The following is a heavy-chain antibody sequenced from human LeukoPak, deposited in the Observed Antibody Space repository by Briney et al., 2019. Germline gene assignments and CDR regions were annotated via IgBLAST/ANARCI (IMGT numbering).Heavy chain of an antibody. D-gene: IGHD6-13*01. CDR1: GYTFTSYD. CDR2: MNPNNSNT. J-gene: IGHJ4*02. Sequence: GASAKVSCKASGYTFTSYDINWVRQAAGQGLEWMGWMNPNNSNTGLAQRFQGRVTMTRNTSISTAYMELRGLRSDDTAVYYCARGALAGIWRQGTLVTVPP. CDR3: ARGALAGI. V-gene: IGHV1-8*01.